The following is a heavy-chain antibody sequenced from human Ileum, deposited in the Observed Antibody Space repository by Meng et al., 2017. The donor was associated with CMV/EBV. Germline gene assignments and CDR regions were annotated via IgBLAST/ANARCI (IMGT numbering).Heavy chain of an antibody. J-gene: IGHJ5*02. Sequence: SETLSLTCTVSGASIRSGGYYWSWIRQHPGKGLEWIGNIYYSGNTYYNPSLKSRVTISVDTSKKQFSLKLSSVTAADTAVYFCARGRFSGLNFFDPWGQGTLVTVSS. V-gene: IGHV4-31*03. CDR3: ARGRFSGLNFFDP. CDR1: GASIRSGGYY. CDR2: IYYSGNT. D-gene: IGHD3-3*01.